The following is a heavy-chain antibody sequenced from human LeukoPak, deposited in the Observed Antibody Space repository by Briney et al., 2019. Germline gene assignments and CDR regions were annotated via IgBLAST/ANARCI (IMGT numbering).Heavy chain of an antibody. V-gene: IGHV5-10-1*01. Sequence: GGWRQSSSKGAGFGFTSYWIIWVRPRPGKGLGWRGRIERSDTYTNYSPSFQGHGTISADKSISTAYLQWSSLKASDTAMYYCARLHFDILPGYYSVLALHYGMDVWGKGTPVTVSS. CDR3: ARLHFDILPGYYSVLALHYGMDV. D-gene: IGHD3-9*01. CDR2: IERSDTYT. CDR1: GFGFTSYW. J-gene: IGHJ6*04.